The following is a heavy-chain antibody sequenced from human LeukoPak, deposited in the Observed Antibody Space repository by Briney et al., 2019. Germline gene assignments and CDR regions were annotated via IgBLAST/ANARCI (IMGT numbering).Heavy chain of an antibody. D-gene: IGHD6-19*01. CDR3: ALGTVAGNRFQFDY. V-gene: IGHV1-2*04. CDR2: INPNSGGT. J-gene: IGHJ4*02. Sequence: ASVKVSCKASGYTFTGYYMHWVRQAPGQGLEWMGWINPNSGGTNYAQKFQGWVTMTRDTSISTAYMERSRLRSDDTAVYYCALGTVAGNRFQFDYWGQGTLVTVSS. CDR1: GYTFTGYY.